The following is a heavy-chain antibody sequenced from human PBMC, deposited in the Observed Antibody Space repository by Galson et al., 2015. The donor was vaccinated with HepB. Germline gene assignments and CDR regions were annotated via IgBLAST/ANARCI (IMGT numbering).Heavy chain of an antibody. D-gene: IGHD1-26*01. CDR1: GYTFTGYY. J-gene: IGHJ5*02. Sequence: SVKVSCKASGYTFTGYYMHWVRQAPGQGLEWMGWINPNSGGTNYAQKFQGWVTVTRDTSISTAYMELSRLRSDDTAVYYCARDPVGYSGSYPTPNWFDPWGQGTLVTVSS. CDR2: INPNSGGT. V-gene: IGHV1-2*04. CDR3: ARDPVGYSGSYPTPNWFDP.